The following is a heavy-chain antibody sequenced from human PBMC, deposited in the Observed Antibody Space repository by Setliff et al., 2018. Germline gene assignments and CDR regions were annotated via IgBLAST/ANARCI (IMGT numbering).Heavy chain of an antibody. CDR3: AKDGLRYFDWLGAY. CDR2: IKQDGSEK. Sequence: PGGSLRLSCAASGFTFSNSWMNWVRQAPGKGLEWVANIKQDGSEKYYMDSVKGRFTISRDNAKNSLYLQMNSLRAEDTAVYYCAKDGLRYFDWLGAYWGQGTLVTVSS. V-gene: IGHV3-7*01. CDR1: GFTFSNSW. J-gene: IGHJ4*02. D-gene: IGHD3-9*01.